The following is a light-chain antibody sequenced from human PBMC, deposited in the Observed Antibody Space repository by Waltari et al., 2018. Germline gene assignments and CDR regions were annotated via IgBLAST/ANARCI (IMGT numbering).Light chain of an antibody. CDR1: ERVGKNF. CDR2: GAS. Sequence: VLTQSPGTLSLSPGETATLSCTARERVGKNFIAWYHQKPGQTPRLLIYGASSRATGIPDRFSGSGSGTDFNLIITRLEPEDSGVYFCQQYSSSIMYTFGQGTKLEI. J-gene: IGKJ2*01. V-gene: IGKV3-20*01. CDR3: QQYSSSIMYT.